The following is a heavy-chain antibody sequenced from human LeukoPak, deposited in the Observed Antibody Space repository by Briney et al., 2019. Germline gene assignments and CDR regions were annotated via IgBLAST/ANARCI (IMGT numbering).Heavy chain of an antibody. J-gene: IGHJ4*02. CDR3: AGGTGYYSPDY. CDR1: GNTFTDYY. V-gene: IGHV1-2*02. D-gene: IGHD3-22*01. Sequence: ASVKVSCKASGNTFTDYYMHWVRQAPGQGLEWMGWINPNSGGTSYAQKFQGRVTMTRDTSISTAYMELSRLRSDDTAIYYCAGGTGYYSPDYWGLGTLVTVSS. CDR2: INPNSGGT.